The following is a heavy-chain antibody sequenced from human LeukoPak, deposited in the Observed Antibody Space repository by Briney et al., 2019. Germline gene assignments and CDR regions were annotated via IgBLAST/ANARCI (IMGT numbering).Heavy chain of an antibody. CDR1: GFTFSSYS. CDR2: ISSSSSYI. J-gene: IGHJ4*02. D-gene: IGHD3-16*02. Sequence: GGSLRLSCAASGFTFSSYSMNWVRQAPGKGLEWVSSISSSSSYIYYADSVKGRFTISRDNAKNSLYLQMNSLRAEDTAAYYCARGTGGYVWGSYRYMDYWGQGTLVTVSS. CDR3: ARGTGGYVWGSYRYMDY. V-gene: IGHV3-21*01.